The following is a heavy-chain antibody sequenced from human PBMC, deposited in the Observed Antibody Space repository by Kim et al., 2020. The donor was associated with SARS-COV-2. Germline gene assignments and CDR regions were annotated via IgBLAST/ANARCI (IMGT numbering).Heavy chain of an antibody. CDR2: INTNTGNP. V-gene: IGHV7-4-1*02. CDR1: GYTFTSYA. J-gene: IGHJ4*02. D-gene: IGHD3-3*01. Sequence: ASVKVSCKASGYTFTSYAMNWVRQAPGQGLEWMGWINTNTGNPTYAQGFTGRFVFSLDTSVSTAYLQISSLKAEDTAVYYCARDGLRYYDFWSGDGHLIDYWGQGTLVTVSS. CDR3: ARDGLRYYDFWSGDGHLIDY.